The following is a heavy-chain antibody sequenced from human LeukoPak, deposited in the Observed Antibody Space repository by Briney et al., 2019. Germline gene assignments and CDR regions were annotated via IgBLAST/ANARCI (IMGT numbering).Heavy chain of an antibody. CDR3: ARGNSDYADAFHM. CDR1: GCTFTNYR. J-gene: IGHJ3*02. D-gene: IGHD4-11*01. V-gene: IGHV3-21*01. CDR2: ISSTCGYI. Sequence: GGSLILSCAASGCTFTNYRMIWVRQAPGRGLEWGASISSTCGYIFYADSVQGRFPISRDNAQSSLYLQMNSLRAEGTAVYYCARGNSDYADAFHMGRKGTSHTVS.